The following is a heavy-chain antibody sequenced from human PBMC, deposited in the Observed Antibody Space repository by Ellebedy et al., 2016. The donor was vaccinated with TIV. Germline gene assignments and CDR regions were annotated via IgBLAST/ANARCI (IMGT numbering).Heavy chain of an antibody. D-gene: IGHD2-8*02. CDR2: IYFTGMT. CDR3: ARYHCPGNICDSFDY. J-gene: IGHJ4*02. Sequence: MPSETLSLTCTVSGGSISSYYWSWIRQPPGKGLEWIGWIYFTGMTNYNLSLKSRVTVSLDTSKNQFSLMLSSVTAADTALYFCARYHCPGNICDSFDYWGQGTLVTVSS. V-gene: IGHV4-59*01. CDR1: GGSISSYY.